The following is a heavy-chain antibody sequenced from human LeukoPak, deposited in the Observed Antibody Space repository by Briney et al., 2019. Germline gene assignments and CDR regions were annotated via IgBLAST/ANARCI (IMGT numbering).Heavy chain of an antibody. CDR1: GFTFSSYS. CDR3: ARANTPYYDFWSGYRHDAFDI. J-gene: IGHJ3*02. Sequence: GRSLRLSCAASGFTFSSYSMNWVRQAPGKGLEWVSYISSSSSHIYYADSVKGRFTISRDNAKNSLYLQMNSLRAEDTAVYYCARANTPYYDFWSGYRHDAFDIWGQGTMVTVSS. CDR2: ISSSSSHI. D-gene: IGHD3-3*01. V-gene: IGHV3-48*01.